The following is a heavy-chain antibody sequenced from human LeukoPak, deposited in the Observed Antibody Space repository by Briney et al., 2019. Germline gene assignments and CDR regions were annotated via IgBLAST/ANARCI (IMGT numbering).Heavy chain of an antibody. J-gene: IGHJ4*02. CDR2: IDARSGIT. V-gene: IGHV3-48*01. D-gene: IGHD6-19*01. CDR3: AKGSLSGWYYFDY. CDR1: GFTFTIFG. Sequence: GGSLRLSCAASGFTFTIFGLNWVRQAPGKGPEWVSYIDARSGITYYADSVQGRFTISRDDARESVFLQMDGLRVDDTAVYYRAKGSLSGWYYFDYWGQGTLVTVSS.